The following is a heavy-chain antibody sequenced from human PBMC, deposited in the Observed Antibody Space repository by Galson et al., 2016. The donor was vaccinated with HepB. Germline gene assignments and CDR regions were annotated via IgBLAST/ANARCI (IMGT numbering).Heavy chain of an antibody. J-gene: IGHJ4*02. V-gene: IGHV3-30*18. CDR1: GFSVSGKY. CDR2: ISYDGSNK. Sequence: SLRLSCAASGFSVSGKYMSWARQAPGKGLEWVAVISYDGSNKYYADSVKGRFTTSRDKSKNTLYLQMNSLRAEDTAVYYCAKEQYTSRWYAEYYFDYWGQGTLVTVSS. CDR3: AKEQYTSRWYAEYYFDY. D-gene: IGHD6-13*01.